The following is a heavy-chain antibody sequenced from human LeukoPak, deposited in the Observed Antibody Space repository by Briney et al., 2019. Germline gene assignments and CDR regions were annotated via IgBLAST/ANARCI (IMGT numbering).Heavy chain of an antibody. CDR3: ARQNLVGATDVAY. J-gene: IGHJ4*02. V-gene: IGHV4-39*01. Sequence: SETLSLTCTVSGGSISSSSYYWGWIRQPPGKGLEWIGSIYYSGSTYYNPSLKSRVTISVDTSKNQFSLKLSSVTAADTAVYYCARQNLVGATDVAYWGQGTLVTVSS. CDR1: GGSISSSSYY. CDR2: IYYSGST. D-gene: IGHD1-26*01.